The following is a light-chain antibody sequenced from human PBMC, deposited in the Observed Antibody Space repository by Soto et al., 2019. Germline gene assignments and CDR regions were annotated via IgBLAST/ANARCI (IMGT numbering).Light chain of an antibody. Sequence: SYELTQPPSVSVAPGKTARITCGGNNIGSKSVHWYQQKPGQAPVLVIYYDSDRPSGIPERFSGYNSGNTATRTISRVEAGDEADYYCQVWDSSSDHWVFGGGTKLTVL. V-gene: IGLV3-21*04. CDR2: YDS. CDR1: NIGSKS. CDR3: QVWDSSSDHWV. J-gene: IGLJ3*02.